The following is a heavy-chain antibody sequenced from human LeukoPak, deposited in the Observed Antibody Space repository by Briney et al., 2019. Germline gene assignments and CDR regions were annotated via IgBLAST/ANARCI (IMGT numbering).Heavy chain of an antibody. CDR3: TTGDSSSPL. CDR2: VKSKADGGTT. V-gene: IGHV3-15*01. D-gene: IGHD3-22*01. Sequence: GGSLRLSCAASGFTFSNAWMNWVRQAPGKGLGWVGRVKSKADGGTTEYAAPVKGRFTISRDDSKNTLYLQMNSLKTEDAAVYYCTTGDSSSPLWGQGTLVTVSS. J-gene: IGHJ4*02. CDR1: GFTFSNAW.